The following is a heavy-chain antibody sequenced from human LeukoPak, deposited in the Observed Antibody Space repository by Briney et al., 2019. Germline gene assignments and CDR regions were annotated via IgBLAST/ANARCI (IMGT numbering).Heavy chain of an antibody. CDR1: GGSISSGSYY. V-gene: IGHV4-61*02. CDR3: ARVSQRGYFDY. D-gene: IGHD3-10*01. Sequence: PSETLSLTCTVSGGSISSGSYYWSWIRQPAGKGLEWIGRIYTSGSTNYNPSLKSRVTISVDTSKNQFSLKLSSVTAADTAVYYCARVSQRGYFDYWGQGTLVTVSS. J-gene: IGHJ4*02. CDR2: IYTSGST.